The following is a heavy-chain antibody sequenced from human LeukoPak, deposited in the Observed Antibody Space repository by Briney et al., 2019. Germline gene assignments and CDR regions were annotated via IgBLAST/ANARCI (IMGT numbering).Heavy chain of an antibody. CDR3: AREPSYDILTGYVD. J-gene: IGHJ4*02. CDR1: GFTFSGYS. V-gene: IGHV3-48*01. Sequence: GGSLRLSCAASGFTFSGYSMNWVRQAPGKGLEWVSYISSSSSTIYYADSVKGRFTISRDNSKNTLYLQMNSLRAEDTAVYYCAREPSYDILTGYVDWGQGTLVTVSS. CDR2: ISSSSSTI. D-gene: IGHD3-9*01.